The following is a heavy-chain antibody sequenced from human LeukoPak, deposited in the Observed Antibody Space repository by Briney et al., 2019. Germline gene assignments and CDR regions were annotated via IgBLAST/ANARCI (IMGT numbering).Heavy chain of an antibody. CDR2: ISYDGSNK. V-gene: IGHV3-30*18. D-gene: IGHD5-18*01. CDR3: AKIQDSYGPRGDY. J-gene: IGHJ4*02. CDR1: GFTFSSYG. Sequence: GGSLRLSCAASGFTFSSYGMHWVRQAPGKGLEWVAVISYDGSNKYYADSVKGRFTISRDNAKNSLYLQMNSLRAEDTALYYCAKIQDSYGPRGDYWGQGTLVTVSS.